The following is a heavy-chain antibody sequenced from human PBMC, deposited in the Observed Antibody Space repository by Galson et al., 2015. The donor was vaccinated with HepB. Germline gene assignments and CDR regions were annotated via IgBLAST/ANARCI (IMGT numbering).Heavy chain of an antibody. CDR3: AKERWLAATQYYFDY. CDR2: VSGSGDST. V-gene: IGHV3-23*01. D-gene: IGHD1-26*01. J-gene: IGHJ4*02. Sequence: SLRLSCAASRFTFSNSAMSWVRQAPGKGLEWVSAVSGSGDSTYYADFVKGRFTISRDNSKNTLYLQMNSLRAEDTAVYYCAKERWLAATQYYFDYWGQGTLVTVSS. CDR1: RFTFSNSA.